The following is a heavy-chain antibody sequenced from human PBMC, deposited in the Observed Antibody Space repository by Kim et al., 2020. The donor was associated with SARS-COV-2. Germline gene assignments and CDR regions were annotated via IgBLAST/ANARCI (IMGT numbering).Heavy chain of an antibody. CDR1: GGSFSGYY. D-gene: IGHD2-2*01. Sequence: SETLSLTCAVYGGSFSGYYWSWIRQPPGKGLEWIGEINHSGSTNYNPSLKSRVTISVDTSKNQFSLKLSSVTAAATAVYYCARAVVPAAYNYCYYYMDVWGKGTTVTVSS. CDR3: ARAVVPAAYNYCYYYMDV. V-gene: IGHV4-34*01. J-gene: IGHJ6*03. CDR2: INHSGST.